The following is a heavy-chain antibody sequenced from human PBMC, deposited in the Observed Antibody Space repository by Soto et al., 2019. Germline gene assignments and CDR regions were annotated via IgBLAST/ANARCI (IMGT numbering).Heavy chain of an antibody. CDR1: GFTFSSYA. Sequence: QVQLVESGGGVVQPGRSLRLSCAASGFTFSSYAMHWVRQAPGKGLEWVAVISYDGSNKYYADSVKGRFTISRDNSKNTLYLQMNSLRAEYTAAYYRARDRPGGSWYYYYYGMDVWGQGTTVTVSS. CDR2: ISYDGSNK. V-gene: IGHV3-30-3*01. CDR3: ARDRPGGSWYYYYYGMDV. D-gene: IGHD3-16*01. J-gene: IGHJ6*02.